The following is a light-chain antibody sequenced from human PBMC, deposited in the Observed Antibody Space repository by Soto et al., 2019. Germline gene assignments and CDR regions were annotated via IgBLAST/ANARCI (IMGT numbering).Light chain of an antibody. CDR1: SRDVGAYSS. CDR2: EVT. J-gene: IGLJ1*01. CDR3: SAHAGSNNYV. V-gene: IGLV2-8*01. Sequence: SVLTQPASAYGFPGRSGTVSCEGTSRDVGAYSSVAWYQQHPGKAPKLIIYEVTKRPSGVPDRFSGARSGNTAFVTVSGLQADDEADYYCSAHAGSNNYVFGTGTKVTVL.